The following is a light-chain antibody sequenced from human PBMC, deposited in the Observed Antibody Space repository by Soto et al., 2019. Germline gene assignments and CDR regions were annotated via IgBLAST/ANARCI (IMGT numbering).Light chain of an antibody. CDR3: SSYTSSSTLVYV. CDR2: DVS. CDR1: SSDVGGYNY. Sequence: QSALTQPASVSGSPGQSITISCTGTSSDVGGYNYVSWYQQHPGKAPKLMIYDVSNRPSGVPNRVSGSQSGNTASLTISGLQTEDKAEYYCSSYTSSSTLVYVFGTGTRSPS. V-gene: IGLV2-14*03. J-gene: IGLJ1*01.